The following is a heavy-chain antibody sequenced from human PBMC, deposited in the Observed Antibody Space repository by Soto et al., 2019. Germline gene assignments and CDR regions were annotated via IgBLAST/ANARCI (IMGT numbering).Heavy chain of an antibody. J-gene: IGHJ6*03. CDR1: GGSISSSSYY. Sequence: SETLSLTCTVSGGSISSSSYYWGWIRRPPGKGLEWIGSIYYSGSTYYNPSLKRRVTISVDTSKNQFSLKLSSVTAADTAVYYCARLPCYSCRGYRGHYSFSMHVW. CDR2: IYYSGST. V-gene: IGHV4-39*01. CDR3: ARLPCYSCRGYRGHYSFSMHV. D-gene: IGHD2-21*01.